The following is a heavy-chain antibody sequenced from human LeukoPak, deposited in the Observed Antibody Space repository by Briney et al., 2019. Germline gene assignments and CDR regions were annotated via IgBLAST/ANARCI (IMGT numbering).Heavy chain of an antibody. CDR1: GFSVSDNY. V-gene: IGHV3-66*01. CDR2: IYSNGKA. J-gene: IGHJ4*02. D-gene: IGHD5-18*01. Sequence: GGSLRLSCAASGFSVSDNYMSWVRQAPGKGLEWVSVIYSNGKAYYTDSVKGRFTISRDIAQNTLFLQMNNLRAEDTAVYYCVRDRADGYNYGDSFDYWGQGTLVTVSS. CDR3: VRDRADGYNYGDSFDY.